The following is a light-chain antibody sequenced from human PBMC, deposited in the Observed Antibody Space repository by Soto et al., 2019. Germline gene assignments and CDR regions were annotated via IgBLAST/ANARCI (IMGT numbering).Light chain of an antibody. CDR1: LSVSSNY. CDR2: GAS. CDR3: QQYGSSPRT. J-gene: IGKJ1*01. V-gene: IGKV3-20*01. Sequence: VVLTQSPATLSLSPGERATLSCRTSLSVSSNYLAWYQQKPGQAPRLLTYGASSRATGIPDRFSGSGSGTDFTLTISRLEPEDFAVYYCQQYGSSPRTFGQGTKVDIK.